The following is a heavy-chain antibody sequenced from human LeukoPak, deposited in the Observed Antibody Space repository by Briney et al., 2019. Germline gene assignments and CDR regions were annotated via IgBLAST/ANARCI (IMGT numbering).Heavy chain of an antibody. CDR2: ISYHARDQ. CDR1: GFTFSDHA. Sequence: GGSLRLSCTASGFTFSDHAMHWVRQAPGKGLEWVTVISYHARDQFCADSVKGRFTVSRGNSRNILYLQMNSLRAEDSAVYYCAAQPCINGICYLDYWGQGALVTVSS. V-gene: IGHV3-30*04. CDR3: AAQPCINGICYLDY. J-gene: IGHJ4*02. D-gene: IGHD2-8*01.